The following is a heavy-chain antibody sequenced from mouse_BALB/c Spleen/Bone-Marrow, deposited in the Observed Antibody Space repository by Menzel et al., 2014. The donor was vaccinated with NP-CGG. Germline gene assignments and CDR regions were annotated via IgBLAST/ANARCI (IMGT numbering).Heavy chain of an antibody. CDR1: GYSFTGYN. Sequence: EVKLMESGPELEKPGASVKISCKASGYSFTGYNMNWVKQSIGKSLEWIGNIDPYYGGTSYSQKFKGKATLTVDKSSSTAYMQLKSLTSEDSAIYYCASYGYDYWYFDVWGAGTTVTVSS. CDR2: IDPYYGGT. CDR3: ASYGYDYWYFDV. J-gene: IGHJ1*01. V-gene: IGHV1-39*01. D-gene: IGHD2-2*01.